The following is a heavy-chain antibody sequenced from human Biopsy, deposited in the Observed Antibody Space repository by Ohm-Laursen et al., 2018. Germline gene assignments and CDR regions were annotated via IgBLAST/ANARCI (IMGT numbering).Heavy chain of an antibody. Sequence: LRVGCAPSGFIVSSHDMNALRQAPGKALDWISYISETSSHIYDADSVRGRFTVARDIAKNTLYLQMNSLRAEDTAVYHCVSFLKDVNMPVWGQGTTVTVSS. V-gene: IGHV3-21*01. D-gene: IGHD2-2*01. CDR1: GFIVSSHD. CDR2: ISETSSHI. J-gene: IGHJ6*02. CDR3: VSFLKDVNMPV.